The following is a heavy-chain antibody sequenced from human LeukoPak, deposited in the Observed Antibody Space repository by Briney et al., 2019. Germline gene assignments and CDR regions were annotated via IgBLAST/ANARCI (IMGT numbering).Heavy chain of an antibody. CDR1: GFTFTNYD. D-gene: IGHD1-26*01. CDR2: IGTAGET. Sequence: PGGSLRLSCAASGFTFTNYDMHWVRRAAGKGLEWVSAIGTAGETYCAVSVKGRFTISRDNAQNSLYLQMNSLRAEDTAVYYCARSPSWVLYFDYWGQGSLVTVPS. CDR3: ARSPSWVLYFDY. J-gene: IGHJ4*02. V-gene: IGHV3-13*01.